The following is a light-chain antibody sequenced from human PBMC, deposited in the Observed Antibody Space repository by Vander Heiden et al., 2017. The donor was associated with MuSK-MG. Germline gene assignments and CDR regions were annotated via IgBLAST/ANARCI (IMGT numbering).Light chain of an antibody. J-gene: IGKJ2*01. CDR2: GAS. CDR1: QSVSSN. CDR3: QQYNNWPYT. V-gene: IGKV3-15*01. Sequence: EIVMTQSPATLSVSPGERATLSCRASQSVSSNLAWYQQNTGQAPRLLIYGASTRATGIPARFSGSGSGTEFTLTISSLQSEDFAVYYCQQYNNWPYTFGQGTKLXIK.